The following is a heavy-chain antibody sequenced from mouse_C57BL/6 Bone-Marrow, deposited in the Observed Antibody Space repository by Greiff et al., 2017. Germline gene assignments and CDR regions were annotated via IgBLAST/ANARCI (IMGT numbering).Heavy chain of an antibody. D-gene: IGHD1-1*01. CDR3: ARRDYYGSSYAY. V-gene: IGHV1-81*01. CDR2: IYPRSGNT. CDR1: GYTFTSYG. Sequence: VQLQQSGAELARPGASVKLSCKASGYTFTSYGISWVKQRTGQGLEWIGEIYPRSGNTYYNEKFKGKATLTADKSSSTAYMELHSLTSEDSAVYFCARRDYYGSSYAYWGQGTLVTVSA. J-gene: IGHJ3*01.